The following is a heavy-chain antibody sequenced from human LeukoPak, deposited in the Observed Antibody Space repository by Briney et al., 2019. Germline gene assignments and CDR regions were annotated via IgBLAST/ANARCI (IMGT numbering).Heavy chain of an antibody. J-gene: IGHJ4*02. D-gene: IGHD3-22*01. V-gene: IGHV4-39*01. Sequence: SETLSLTCTVSGGSIRSSYYYWGWIRQPPGKGLEWIGSIYDSGSTYYNPSLKSRVTISVDTSKNQFSLKLNSVTAADTAVYYCASAGRRNSSGYWRYWGQGTLVTVSS. CDR3: ASAGRRNSSGYWRY. CDR1: GGSIRSSYYY. CDR2: IYDSGST.